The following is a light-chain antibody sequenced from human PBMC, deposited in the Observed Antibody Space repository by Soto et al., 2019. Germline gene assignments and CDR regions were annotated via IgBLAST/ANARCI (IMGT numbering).Light chain of an antibody. V-gene: IGLV7-46*01. CDR1: TGPVTGVHY. Sequence: QAVVTQEPSLTVSPGGTVTLTCGSSTGPVTGVHYPYWFQQKPGQAPRTLIYDTADKHSWTPARFSGSLLGGKAALTLSGEEPEDDADYFCFRSFRGTVVFGGGTKLTVL. J-gene: IGLJ2*01. CDR2: DTA. CDR3: FRSFRGTVV.